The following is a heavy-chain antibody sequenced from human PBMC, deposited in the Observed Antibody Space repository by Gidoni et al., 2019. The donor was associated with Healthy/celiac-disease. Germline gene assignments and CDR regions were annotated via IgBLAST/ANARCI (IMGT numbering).Heavy chain of an antibody. V-gene: IGHV1-46*01. CDR1: GYTFTSYY. Sequence: QVQLVQSGAEVKKPGASVKVSCKASGYTFTSYYMHGVRQATGQGLEWMGIINPSGGSTSYAQKFQGRVTMTRDTSTSTVYMELSSLRSEDTAAYYCAREWVGATSGAFDIWGQGTMVTVSS. CDR3: AREWVGATSGAFDI. J-gene: IGHJ3*02. D-gene: IGHD1-26*01. CDR2: INPSGGST.